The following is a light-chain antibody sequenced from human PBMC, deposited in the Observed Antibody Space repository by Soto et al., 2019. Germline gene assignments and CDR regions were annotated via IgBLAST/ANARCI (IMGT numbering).Light chain of an antibody. J-gene: IGLJ2*01. CDR1: SSKIGNNY. CDR2: DNN. V-gene: IGLV1-51*01. CDR3: GTWDSSLSAVV. Sequence: QSALTQPPSVSAAPGQKVTISCSGSSSKIGNNYVSWYQQLPGTAPKLLIYDNNKRPSGIPDRFSGSKSGTSATLGITGLQTGGEADYYCGTWDSSLSAVVFGGGTKVTVL.